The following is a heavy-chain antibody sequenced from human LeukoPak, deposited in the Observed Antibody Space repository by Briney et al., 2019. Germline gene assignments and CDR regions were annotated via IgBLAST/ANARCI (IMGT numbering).Heavy chain of an antibody. D-gene: IGHD5-24*01. CDR1: GDSISTADFY. CDR2: IYYSGST. CDR3: ARVRDGYPGYFDY. Sequence: SETLPLTCTVSGDSISTADFYWSWVRQPPGKGLEWIGFIYYSGSTYYNPSLKSRVTVSKDTSKNQFSLKVRSMTAADTAVYYCARVRDGYPGYFDYWGQGTLVSVSS. V-gene: IGHV4-30-4*01. J-gene: IGHJ4*02.